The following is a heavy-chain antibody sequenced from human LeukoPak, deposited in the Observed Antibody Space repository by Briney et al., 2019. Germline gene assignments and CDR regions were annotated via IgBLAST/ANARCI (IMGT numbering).Heavy chain of an antibody. CDR3: ARTAAATKPHDAFDI. D-gene: IGHD6-13*01. Sequence: PGGSLRLSCTASGFSFSSYSMNWVRQAPGKGLEWVSYINSGGNTIHYAGSVKGRFTISRDNAKNSLYPQMNSLRAEDTAVYYCARTAAATKPHDAFDIWGQGTMVTVSS. CDR1: GFSFSSYS. J-gene: IGHJ3*02. CDR2: INSGGNTI. V-gene: IGHV3-48*01.